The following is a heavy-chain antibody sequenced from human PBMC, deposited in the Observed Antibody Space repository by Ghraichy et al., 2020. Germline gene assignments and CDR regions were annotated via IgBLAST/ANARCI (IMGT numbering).Heavy chain of an antibody. CDR1: GFTFSSYS. J-gene: IGHJ4*02. D-gene: IGHD3-22*01. V-gene: IGHV3-48*02. CDR3: AREIFDNSGYYLRGFDY. CDR2: ISSSSSTI. Sequence: GGSLRLSCAASGFTFSSYSMNWVRQAPGKGLEWVSYISSSSSTIYYADSVKGRFTISRDNAKNSLYLQMNSLRDEDTAVYYCAREIFDNSGYYLRGFDYWGQGTLVTVSS.